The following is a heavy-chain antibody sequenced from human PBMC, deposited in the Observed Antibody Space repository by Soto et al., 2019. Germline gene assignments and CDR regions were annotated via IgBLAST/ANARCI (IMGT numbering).Heavy chain of an antibody. CDR3: ASIAVEGAPPVW. D-gene: IGHD6-19*01. Sequence: QVQLVESGGGVVQPGRSLRLSCAASGFTFSSYGMHWVRQAPGKGLEWVAVIWYDGSNKYYADSVKGRFTISRDNSKNTLYLQMNSLRAEDTAVYYCASIAVEGAPPVWWGQGTLVTVSS. V-gene: IGHV3-33*01. J-gene: IGHJ4*02. CDR2: IWYDGSNK. CDR1: GFTFSSYG.